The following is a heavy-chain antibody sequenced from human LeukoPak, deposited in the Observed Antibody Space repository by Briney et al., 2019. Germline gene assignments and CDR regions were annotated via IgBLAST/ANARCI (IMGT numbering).Heavy chain of an antibody. V-gene: IGHV4-59*01. CDR2: IYDSGST. CDR3: ARTYSGRSYYFDC. Sequence: SETLSLTCTVSGGSISGFHWSWIRQPPGKGLEHIGNIYDSGSTYYNPSLKSRVTISVDTSKNQFSLKLSSVTAADTAVYYCARTYSGRSYYFDCWGQGTLVTVSS. D-gene: IGHD1-26*01. CDR1: GGSISGFH. J-gene: IGHJ4*02.